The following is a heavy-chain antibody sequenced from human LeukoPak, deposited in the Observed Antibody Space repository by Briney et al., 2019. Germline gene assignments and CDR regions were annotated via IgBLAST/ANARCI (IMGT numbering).Heavy chain of an antibody. V-gene: IGHV3-21*01. CDR1: GFIFSSYS. Sequence: PGGSLSLSCAASGFIFSSYSMNWVRQAPGKGLEWVSSISSSSTYIYYADSVKGRFTISRDNAKNSLYLQMNSLRAEDTAVYYCARDPSSGYWVWGQGTLVTVSS. J-gene: IGHJ4*02. D-gene: IGHD3-22*01. CDR2: ISSSSTYI. CDR3: ARDPSSGYWV.